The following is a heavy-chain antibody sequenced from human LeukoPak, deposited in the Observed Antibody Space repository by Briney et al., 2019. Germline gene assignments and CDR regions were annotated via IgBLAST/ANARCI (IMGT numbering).Heavy chain of an antibody. J-gene: IGHJ4*02. Sequence: GGSLRLSCAASGFTVSSNEMSWVRQAPGKGLEWVSGIKWNGGSTGYADSVKGRFTISRDNAKNSLYLQMNSLRAEDTAVYYCARVGSDYWGQGTLVTVSS. CDR3: ARVGSDY. V-gene: IGHV3-20*04. CDR1: GFTVSSNE. CDR2: IKWNGGST. D-gene: IGHD1-26*01.